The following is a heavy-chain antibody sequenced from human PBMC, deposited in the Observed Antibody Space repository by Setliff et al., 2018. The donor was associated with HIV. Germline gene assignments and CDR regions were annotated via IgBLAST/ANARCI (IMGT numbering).Heavy chain of an antibody. Sequence: ASVKVSCKPSGYTFTNYDINWVRQAAGQGLEWMGWMNPDSRNTGYAQRFEGSVTMTWDTSISTAYMELNNVKFEDTAVCYCARAQTDYYDRGRRSHYYIDVWARGATVTVSS. CDR2: MNPDSRNT. J-gene: IGHJ6*03. D-gene: IGHD3-22*01. CDR3: ARAQTDYYDRGRRSHYYIDV. CDR1: GYTFTNYD. V-gene: IGHV1-8*02.